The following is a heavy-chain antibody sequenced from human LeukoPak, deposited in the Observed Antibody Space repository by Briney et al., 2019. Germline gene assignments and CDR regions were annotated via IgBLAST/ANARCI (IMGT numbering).Heavy chain of an antibody. D-gene: IGHD1-1*01. V-gene: IGHV3-64D*09. Sequence: GGSLRLSCSASGFTFSSYAMHWVRQAPGKGLEYVSAISSNGDSTYYADSVKGRFTISRDNSKSTLYLQMSSLRAEDTAVYYCVKLQLERRGPLFDPWGQGTLVTVSS. J-gene: IGHJ5*02. CDR2: ISSNGDST. CDR3: VKLQLERRGPLFDP. CDR1: GFTFSSYA.